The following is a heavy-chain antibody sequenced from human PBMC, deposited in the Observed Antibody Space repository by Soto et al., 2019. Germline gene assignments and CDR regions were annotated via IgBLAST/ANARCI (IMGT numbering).Heavy chain of an antibody. CDR2: IIPILGIA. Sequence: QVQLVQSGAEVKKPGSSVKVSCKASGGTFSSYTISWVRQAPGQGLEWMGRIIPILGIANYAQKFQGRVTITADQSTSTADMELSSLRSEDTAVYYCAREEYYYGSGAFFDYWGQGTLVSVSS. CDR1: GGTFSSYT. J-gene: IGHJ4*02. V-gene: IGHV1-69*08. D-gene: IGHD3-10*01. CDR3: AREEYYYGSGAFFDY.